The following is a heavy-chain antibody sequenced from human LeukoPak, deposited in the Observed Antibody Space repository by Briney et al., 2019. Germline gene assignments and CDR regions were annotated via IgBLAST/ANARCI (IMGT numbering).Heavy chain of an antibody. CDR2: INTYNGNT. CDR1: GYTFTSFG. V-gene: IGHV1-18*01. J-gene: IGHJ4*02. D-gene: IGHD5-18*01. Sequence: ASVKGSCKASGYTFTSFGITWVRQAPGQGLEWMGWINTYNGNTKYAQKFQGRVTMTTDTSTSTVYMELRGLRADDTAVYYCARDGGYTYGYHYWGQGTLVTVSS. CDR3: ARDGGYTYGYHY.